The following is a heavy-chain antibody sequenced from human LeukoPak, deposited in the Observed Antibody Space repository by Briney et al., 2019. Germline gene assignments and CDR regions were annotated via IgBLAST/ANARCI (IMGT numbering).Heavy chain of an antibody. CDR3: AGGYDFWSGYYNGNYYYGMDV. Sequence: GASVKVSCKASGYTFTSYGISWVRQAPGQGLEWMGGIIPIFGTANYAQKFQGRVTITADESTSTAYMELSSLRSEDTAVYYCAGGYDFWSGYYNGNYYYGMDVWGQGTTVTVSS. V-gene: IGHV1-69*13. CDR1: GYTFTSYG. J-gene: IGHJ6*02. CDR2: IIPIFGTA. D-gene: IGHD3-3*01.